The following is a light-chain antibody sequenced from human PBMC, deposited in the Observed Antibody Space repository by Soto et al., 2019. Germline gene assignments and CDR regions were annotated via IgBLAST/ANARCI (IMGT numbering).Light chain of an antibody. V-gene: IGKV3-15*01. CDR1: QTVASN. Sequence: EVVMTQSPASLSVSPGDGATLSCRASQTVASNVAWYQQKPGQRPRLLIHGASTRAAGVPAMFSGSGSGTDFTLTISSRQSEDFAVYDCQQYHNWPPQYTFGQGTKLQIK. J-gene: IGKJ2*01. CDR2: GAS. CDR3: QQYHNWPPQYT.